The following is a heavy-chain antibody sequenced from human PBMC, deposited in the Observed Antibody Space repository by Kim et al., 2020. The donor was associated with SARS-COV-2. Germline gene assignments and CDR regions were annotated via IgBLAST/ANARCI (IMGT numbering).Heavy chain of an antibody. Sequence: GGSLRLSCAASGFTFSSYAMSWVRQAPGKGLEWVSAISGSGGSTYYADSVKGRFTISRDNAKNTLYLQMNSLRAEDTAVYYCAKETVSDHTVGGVWGFGDNWFDPWGQGTLVTVSS. V-gene: IGHV3-23*01. CDR3: AKETVSDHTVGGVWGFGDNWFDP. CDR2: ISGSGGST. D-gene: IGHD3-16*01. CDR1: GFTFSSYA. J-gene: IGHJ5*02.